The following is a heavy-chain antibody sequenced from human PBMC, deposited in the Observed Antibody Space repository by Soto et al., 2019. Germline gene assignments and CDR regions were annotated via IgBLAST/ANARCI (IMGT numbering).Heavy chain of an antibody. CDR1: GGTFSSYA. V-gene: IGHV1-69*13. J-gene: IGHJ4*02. Sequence: SVKVSYKASGGTFSSYAISWVRQAPGQGLEWMGGIIPIFGTANYAQKFQGRVTITADESTSTAYMELSSLRSEDTAVYYCARDSQSNDYVWGSYRYSPFDYWGQGTLVTVSS. D-gene: IGHD3-16*02. CDR2: IIPIFGTA. CDR3: ARDSQSNDYVWGSYRYSPFDY.